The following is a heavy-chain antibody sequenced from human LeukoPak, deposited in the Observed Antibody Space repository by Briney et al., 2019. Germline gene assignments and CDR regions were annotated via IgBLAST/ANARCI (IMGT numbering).Heavy chain of an antibody. J-gene: IGHJ3*02. CDR1: GFTFSNFW. CDR3: ARSMAAGFDI. Sequence: GGSLRLSCAASGFTFSNFWMSWVRQVPGEGLGWVANMKQDGSEEYYVDSVKGRFTISRDNGKNSLYLQMNSLRAEDTAVYYCARSMAAGFDIWGQGTVVIVSS. V-gene: IGHV3-7*04. D-gene: IGHD6-25*01. CDR2: MKQDGSEE.